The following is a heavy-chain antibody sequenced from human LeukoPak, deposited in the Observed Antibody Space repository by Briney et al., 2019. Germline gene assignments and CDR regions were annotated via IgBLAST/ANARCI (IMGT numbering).Heavy chain of an antibody. CDR1: GVTFSSYW. V-gene: IGHV3-74*01. Sequence: GGSLRLSCAASGVTFSSYWMNWVRQAPGKGLVWVSRIASDGSSTTYADSVKGRFSISRANAKNTLYLQMNSLRVEDTAVYYCARGRPHGNDYWGQGTLVTVSS. CDR2: IASDGSST. CDR3: ARGRPHGNDY. D-gene: IGHD4-23*01. J-gene: IGHJ4*02.